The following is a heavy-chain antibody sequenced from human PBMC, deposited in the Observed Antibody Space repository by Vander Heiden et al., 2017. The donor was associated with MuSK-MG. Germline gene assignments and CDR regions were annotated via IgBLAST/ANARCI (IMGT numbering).Heavy chain of an antibody. CDR3: AKDIRDGYNVRGYFDL. CDR1: GFTFDDYA. Sequence: EVQLVESGGGLVQPGRSVRLSCAASGFTFDDYAMYWVRQGPGEGLEWVSGISWNSGSIGYADSVKGRFNISRDNAKNSLYLQMDSLRGEDTALYYCAKDIRDGYNVRGYFDLWGRGTLVTVSS. J-gene: IGHJ2*01. D-gene: IGHD3-10*01. CDR2: ISWNSGSI. V-gene: IGHV3-9*01.